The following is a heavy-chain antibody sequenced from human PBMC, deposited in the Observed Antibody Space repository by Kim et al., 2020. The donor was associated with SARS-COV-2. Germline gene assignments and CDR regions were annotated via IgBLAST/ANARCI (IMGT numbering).Heavy chain of an antibody. CDR2: IYYSGST. CDR1: GGSISSSSYY. J-gene: IGHJ6*02. CDR3: ARHGRPLTYYYYGMDV. D-gene: IGHD6-25*01. V-gene: IGHV4-39*01. Sequence: SETLSLTCTVSGGSISSSSYYWGWIRQPPGKGLEWIGSIYYSGSTYYNPSLKSRVTISVDTSKNQFSLKLSSVTAADTAVYYCARHGRPLTYYYYGMDVWGQGTTVTVSS.